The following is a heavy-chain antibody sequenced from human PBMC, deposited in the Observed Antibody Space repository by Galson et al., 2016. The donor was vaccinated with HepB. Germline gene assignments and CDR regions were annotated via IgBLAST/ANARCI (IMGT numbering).Heavy chain of an antibody. CDR1: GLTFNNYG. CDR2: IWHDGTNT. V-gene: IGHV3-33*01. J-gene: IGHJ6*02. CDR3: ATLLSVVVGGETYYGMGV. D-gene: IGHD2-21*01. Sequence: SLRLSCAASGLTFNNYGMHWVRQAPGQGLEWVAVIWHDGTNTYYADSVTGRFTISRDTLNNTLYLQMNSLMAEDSAVYYCATLLSVVVGGETYYGMGVWGQGTTVTVSS.